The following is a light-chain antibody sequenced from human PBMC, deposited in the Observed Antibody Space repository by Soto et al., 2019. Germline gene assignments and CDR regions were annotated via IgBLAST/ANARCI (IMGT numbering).Light chain of an antibody. CDR2: DVS. J-gene: IGLJ2*01. V-gene: IGLV2-18*02. CDR1: SADIGSHNR. Sequence: QSALTQPPSVSGSPGQSITISCRGSSADIGSHNRVSWYHQPPDTAPKLIIYDVSARPSGVPYRFSGSKSANTSSLSISGLQPEDEGVYYCSSSSSNSASVLFGGGTKVTVL. CDR3: SSSSSNSASVL.